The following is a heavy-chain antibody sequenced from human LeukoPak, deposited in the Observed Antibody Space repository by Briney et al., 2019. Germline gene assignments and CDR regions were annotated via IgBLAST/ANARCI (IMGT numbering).Heavy chain of an antibody. V-gene: IGHV3-23*01. CDR2: MSGSGDKT. J-gene: IGHJ4*02. CDR1: GFTFSNCA. D-gene: IGHD3-16*01. CDR3: AKFDYGDY. Sequence: PGGSLRLSCAASGFTFSNCAMSWVRQAPGEGLERISAMSGSGDKTHYADSVKGRFTISRDNSKNTLYLQMNSLRAEDTAVYHCAKFDYGDYWGQGTLVTVSS.